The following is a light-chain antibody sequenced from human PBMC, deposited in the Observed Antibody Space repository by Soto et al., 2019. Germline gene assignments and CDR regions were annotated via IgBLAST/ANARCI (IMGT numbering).Light chain of an antibody. J-gene: IGLJ1*01. CDR1: SSDVGSYNL. CDR2: EGS. CDR3: CSYAGSSTPYV. Sequence: QSALTQPASVSGSPGQSITISCTGTSSDVGSYNLVSWYQQHPGKDPKLMIYEGSKRPSGVSNRFSGSKSGNTASLTISGLQAEDEADYYCCSYAGSSTPYVFGTGTKLNVL. V-gene: IGLV2-23*01.